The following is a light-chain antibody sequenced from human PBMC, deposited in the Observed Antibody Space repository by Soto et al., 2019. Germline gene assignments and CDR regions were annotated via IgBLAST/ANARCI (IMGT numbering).Light chain of an antibody. CDR2: GAA. Sequence: VMTQSPVTLSLSPARTAAISYWASQSVRSNLPWYQQKPGQAPSLLIYGAATRATGTPARFSGSGSGTDVTFTISRLQSEDFAVYYCQQYKNFSRTFGQGT. CDR3: QQYKNFSRT. V-gene: IGKV3-15*01. J-gene: IGKJ1*01. CDR1: QSVRSN.